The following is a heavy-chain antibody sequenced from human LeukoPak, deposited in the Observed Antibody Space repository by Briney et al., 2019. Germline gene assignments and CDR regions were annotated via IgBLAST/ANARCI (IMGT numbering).Heavy chain of an antibody. CDR1: GYTFTGYY. CDR2: INPNSGGT. J-gene: IGHJ5*02. Sequence: ASVKVSCKASGYTFTGYYMHWGRQAPGQGLEWKGWINPNSGGTNYAQKFQGRGTMTRDTSISTAYMELSRLRSDDTAVYYCASSASGITIFGVVIIMDNWFDPWGQGTLVTVSS. CDR3: ASSASGITIFGVVIIMDNWFDP. V-gene: IGHV1-2*02. D-gene: IGHD3-3*01.